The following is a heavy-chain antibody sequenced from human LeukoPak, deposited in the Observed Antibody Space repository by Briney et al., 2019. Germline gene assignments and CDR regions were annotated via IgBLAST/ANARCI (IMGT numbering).Heavy chain of an antibody. J-gene: IGHJ4*02. CDR2: ISWNRGSI. D-gene: IGHD3/OR15-3a*01. Sequence: GRSLRLSCAASGFTFDDYAMHWVRRAPGKGLEWVSAISWNRGSIGYADPVKGRFTISRDNAKNSLYLQMNSLRAEDTALYYCAKDRTGKGDYFDYWGQGTLVTVSS. CDR1: GFTFDDYA. V-gene: IGHV3-9*01. CDR3: AKDRTGKGDYFDY.